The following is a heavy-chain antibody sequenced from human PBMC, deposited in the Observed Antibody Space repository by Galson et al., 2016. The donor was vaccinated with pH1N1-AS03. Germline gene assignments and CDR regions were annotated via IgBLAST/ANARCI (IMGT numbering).Heavy chain of an antibody. V-gene: IGHV4-34*12. J-gene: IGHJ4*02. CDR3: ARRPTGIDY. D-gene: IGHD3-10*01. CDR1: GGSFRGTY. Sequence: LSLTCRDLGGSFRGTYWTWIRQTPGKGLEWIGEIIIGGSPTYSPSLKSRVSISLDTSKKQVSLRLISVTAPDTAVYFCARRPTGIDYWGPGTLVTVSS. CDR2: IIIGGSP.